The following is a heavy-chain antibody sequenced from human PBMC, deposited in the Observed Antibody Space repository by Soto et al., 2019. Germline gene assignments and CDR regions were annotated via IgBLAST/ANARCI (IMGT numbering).Heavy chain of an antibody. CDR1: GFTFNDYS. Sequence: EVQLVESGGDLVQPGGSLRLSCTASGFTFNDYSMHWVRQAPGKGLEWISYITRSSSPIYYADSVKGRFTISRDNAKNPVFLQKNRLSPEDTAVYYCGRGRGGGGFSHWGQGTLVTVSS. CDR3: GRGRGGGGFSH. D-gene: IGHD3-10*01. J-gene: IGHJ4*02. V-gene: IGHV3-48*01. CDR2: ITRSSSPI.